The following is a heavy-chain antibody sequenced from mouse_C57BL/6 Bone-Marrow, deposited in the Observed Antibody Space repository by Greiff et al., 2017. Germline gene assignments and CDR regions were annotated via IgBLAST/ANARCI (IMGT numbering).Heavy chain of an antibody. CDR2: INPSSGYT. J-gene: IGHJ3*01. Sequence: QVQLQQSGAELARPGASVKMSCKASGYTFTSYTMHWVKRRPGQGLEWIGYINPSSGYTKYNQKFKDKATLTADKSSSTAYMQLSSLTSEDSAVYYCARESWFAYWGQGTLVTVSA. CDR1: GYTFTSYT. V-gene: IGHV1-4*01. CDR3: ARESWFAY.